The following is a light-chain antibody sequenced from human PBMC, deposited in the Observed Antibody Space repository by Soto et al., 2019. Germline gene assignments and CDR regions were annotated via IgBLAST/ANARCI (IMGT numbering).Light chain of an antibody. CDR2: EVS. CDR3: CSYAGSSTS. CDR1: SSDVGSYNL. Sequence: QSVLTQPASVSGSPGHSITISCTGTSSDVGSYNLVSWYQQHPGKAPKLMIYEVSKRPSGVSNRFSGSKSGNTASLTISGLQAEDEADYYCCSYAGSSTSFGTGTKVTVL. J-gene: IGLJ1*01. V-gene: IGLV2-23*02.